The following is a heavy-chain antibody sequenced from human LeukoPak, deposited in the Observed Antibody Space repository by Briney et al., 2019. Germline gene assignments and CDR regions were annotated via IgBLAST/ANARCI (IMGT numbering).Heavy chain of an antibody. V-gene: IGHV3-23*01. Sequence: GGSLRLSCAASGFTVSSNYISWVRQAPGKGLEWVSAISGSGGSTYYADSVKGRFTISRDNSKNTLYLQMNSLRAEDTAVYYCAKDRSLNRVGATPFDYWGQGTLVTVSS. CDR2: ISGSGGST. CDR1: GFTVSSNY. D-gene: IGHD1-26*01. J-gene: IGHJ4*02. CDR3: AKDRSLNRVGATPFDY.